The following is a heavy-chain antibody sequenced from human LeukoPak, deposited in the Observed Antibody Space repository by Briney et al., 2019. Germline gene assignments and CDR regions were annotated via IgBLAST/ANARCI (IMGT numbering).Heavy chain of an antibody. CDR2: ITWGGSSK. CDR1: GFTFDDYA. Sequence: GGSLRLSCAASGFTFDDYAMHWVRHAPGKGLEWVSPITWGGSSKYYADSVKGRFTISRDNTINSLYLQMTSLKPEATALYYCVKDMSQRPTIWLDHWGQGTPVTVSS. CDR3: VKDMSQRPTIWLDH. J-gene: IGHJ4*02. D-gene: IGHD5-24*01. V-gene: IGHV3-43D*04.